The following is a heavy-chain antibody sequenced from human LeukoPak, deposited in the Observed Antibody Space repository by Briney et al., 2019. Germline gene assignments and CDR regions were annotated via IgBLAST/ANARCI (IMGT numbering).Heavy chain of an antibody. J-gene: IGHJ4*02. CDR3: ATSPPYSSGWYVVY. D-gene: IGHD6-25*01. V-gene: IGHV4-39*01. CDR1: GGSISSGSYY. Sequence: SETLSLTCTVSGGSISSGSYYWGWIRQPPGKGLEWIGSIYYSGSTYYNPSLKSRVTISVDTSKNQFSLKLSSVTAADTAVYYCATSPPYSSGWYVVYWGQGTLVTVSS. CDR2: IYYSGST.